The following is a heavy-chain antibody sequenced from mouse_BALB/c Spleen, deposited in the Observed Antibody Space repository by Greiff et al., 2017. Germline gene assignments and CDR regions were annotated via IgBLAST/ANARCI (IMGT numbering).Heavy chain of an antibody. CDR1: GFAFSSYD. J-gene: IGHJ2*01. Sequence: EVQLVESGGGLVKPGGSLKLSCAASGFAFSSYDMSWVRQTPEKRLEWVAYISSGGGSTYYPDTVKGRFTISRDNAKNTLYLQMSSLKSEDTAMYYCARGIYDGYYCPFDYWGQGTTLTVSS. V-gene: IGHV5-12-1*01. CDR3: ARGIYDGYYCPFDY. D-gene: IGHD2-3*01. CDR2: ISSGGGST.